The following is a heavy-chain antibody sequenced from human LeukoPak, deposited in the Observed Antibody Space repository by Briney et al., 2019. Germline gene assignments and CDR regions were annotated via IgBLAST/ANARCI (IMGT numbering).Heavy chain of an antibody. CDR3: AFPYDSSAIASYGMDV. CDR1: GGTFSSYA. Sequence: ASVNVSCKASGGTFSSYAISWVRQAPGQRLEWMGWINAGNGNTKYSQKFQGRVTITRDTSASTAYMELSSLRSEDTAVYYCAFPYDSSAIASYGMDVWGQGTTVTVSS. D-gene: IGHD3-22*01. CDR2: INAGNGNT. J-gene: IGHJ6*02. V-gene: IGHV1-3*01.